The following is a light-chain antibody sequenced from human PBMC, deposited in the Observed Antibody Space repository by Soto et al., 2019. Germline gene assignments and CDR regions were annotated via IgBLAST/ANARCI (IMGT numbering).Light chain of an antibody. CDR2: DAS. CDR3: QQRSNWPLT. V-gene: IGKV3-11*01. J-gene: IGKJ4*02. CDR1: QSVSSY. Sequence: EIVLTQSPATVSLSPGERATLSCRASQSVSSYLAWYQQKPGQAPRLLIYDASNRATGIPARFSGSGSGTDFTLIIFSLEPEDFAVYYCQQRSNWPLTFGGGTKVDIK.